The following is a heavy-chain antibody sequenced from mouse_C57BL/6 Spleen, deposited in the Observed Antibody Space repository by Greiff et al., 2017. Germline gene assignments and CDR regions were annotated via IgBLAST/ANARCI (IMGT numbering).Heavy chain of an antibody. D-gene: IGHD1-1*01. CDR1: GFSLTSYA. V-gene: IGHV2-9*01. Sequence: QVQLKQSGPGLVAPSQSLSITCTVSGFSLTSYAVDWVRQPPGKGLEWLGVIWGGGSTNSNSAPMSRLSISKDNSKSQVFLKMNSLQTDDTAMYYCARHTTVVARGAMDYWGQGTSVTVSS. J-gene: IGHJ4*01. CDR2: IWGGGST. CDR3: ARHTTVVARGAMDY.